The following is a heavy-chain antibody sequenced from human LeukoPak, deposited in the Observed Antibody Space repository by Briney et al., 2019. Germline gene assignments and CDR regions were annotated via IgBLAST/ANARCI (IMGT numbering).Heavy chain of an antibody. D-gene: IGHD6-6*01. CDR3: ARDEYSSSSPFDY. Sequence: PGGSLRLSCVASGFTFTSYWMSWVRQAPGKGLEWVANIKQDGSEKYYVDSVKGRFTISRDNATNSLYLQMNSLRAEDTAVYYCARDEYSSSSPFDYWGQGTLVTVSS. CDR1: GFTFTSYW. V-gene: IGHV3-7*01. J-gene: IGHJ4*02. CDR2: IKQDGSEK.